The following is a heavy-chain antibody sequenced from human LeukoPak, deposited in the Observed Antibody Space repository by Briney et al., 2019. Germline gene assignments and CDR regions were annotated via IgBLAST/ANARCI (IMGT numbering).Heavy chain of an antibody. V-gene: IGHV1-46*01. CDR1: GYTFTSYY. J-gene: IGHJ4*02. D-gene: IGHD5-12*01. CDR2: INPSGGST. CDR3: ASINSGYDLGDY. Sequence: ASVKVSCKASGYTFTSYYMHWVRQAPGQGLEWMGIINPSGGSTSYAQKFQGRVTMTRDMSTSTVYMELSRLRSDDTAVYYCASINSGYDLGDYWGQGTLVTVSS.